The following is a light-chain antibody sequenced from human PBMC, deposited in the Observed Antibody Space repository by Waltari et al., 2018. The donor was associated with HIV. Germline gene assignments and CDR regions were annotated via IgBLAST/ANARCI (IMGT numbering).Light chain of an antibody. CDR3: CSFADTNTWV. CDR2: EVI. Sequence: QSALTQPASVSGSPGQSITISCTATSSDVGSHNLVSWYQHHPGRPPKLIIYEVIKRPSGVSHRFSGSKSGNTASLTISGLQAEDEADYYCCSFADTNTWVFGGGTKLTVL. CDR1: SSDVGSHNL. V-gene: IGLV2-23*02. J-gene: IGLJ3*02.